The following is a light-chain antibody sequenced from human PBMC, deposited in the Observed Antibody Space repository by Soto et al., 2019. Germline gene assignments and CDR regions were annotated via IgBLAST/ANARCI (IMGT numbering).Light chain of an antibody. V-gene: IGKV3-20*01. CDR1: QSVSSSY. J-gene: IGKJ4*01. CDR2: GAS. Sequence: EIVLTQSPGTLSLSPGERATLSCRASQSVSSSYLAWYQQKPGQAPRLLIYGASSRATGIPDRFSGSGSGTDFTLTFSRLEPEDFAVYYCQQYGSFSLTFGGGTKVEIK. CDR3: QQYGSFSLT.